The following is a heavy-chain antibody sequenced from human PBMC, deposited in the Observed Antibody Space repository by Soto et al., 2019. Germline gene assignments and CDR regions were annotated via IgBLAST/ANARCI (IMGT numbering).Heavy chain of an antibody. J-gene: IGHJ4*02. CDR3: ARGASGYYDSSGYYSPYYFDY. Sequence: SGTLSLTCAVSGGSISSGGYSWSWIRQPPGKGLEWIGEINHSGSTNYNPSLKSRVTISVDTSKNQFSLKLSSVTAADTAVYYCARGASGYYDSSGYYSPYYFDYWGQGTLVTVS. CDR1: GGSISSGGYS. CDR2: INHSGST. D-gene: IGHD3-22*01. V-gene: IGHV4-30-2*01.